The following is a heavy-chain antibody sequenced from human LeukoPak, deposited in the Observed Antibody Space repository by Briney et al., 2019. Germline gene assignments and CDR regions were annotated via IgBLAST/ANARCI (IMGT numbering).Heavy chain of an antibody. Sequence: SETLSLTCAVSGGSFSGYSWSWIRQPPGKGLEWIGTFSNSGSTYYNPSLKSRVTISLDTSKNQFSLKLSSVTAADTALYYCARARLQGYCTTTDCYTWRYFGYWGQGSLVTVSS. V-gene: IGHV4-34*01. CDR3: ARARLQGYCTTTDCYTWRYFGY. CDR1: GGSFSGYS. J-gene: IGHJ4*02. CDR2: FSNSGST. D-gene: IGHD2-2*02.